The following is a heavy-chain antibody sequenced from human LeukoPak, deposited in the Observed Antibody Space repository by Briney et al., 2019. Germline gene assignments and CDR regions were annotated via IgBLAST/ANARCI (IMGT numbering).Heavy chain of an antibody. V-gene: IGHV3-30*18. CDR3: AKAYSSSWSNNWFDP. D-gene: IGHD6-13*01. J-gene: IGHJ5*02. Sequence: GGSLRLSCAASGFTFSSYGMHWVRQAPGKGLEWVAVISYDGSNKYYAGSVKGRFTISRDNSKNTLYLQMNSLRAEDTAVYYCAKAYSSSWSNNWFDPWGQGTLVTVSS. CDR1: GFTFSSYG. CDR2: ISYDGSNK.